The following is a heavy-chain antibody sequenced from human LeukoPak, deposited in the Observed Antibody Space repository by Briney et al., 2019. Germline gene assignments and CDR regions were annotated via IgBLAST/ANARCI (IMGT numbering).Heavy chain of an antibody. CDR2: ISYDGSNK. D-gene: IGHD2/OR15-2a*01. CDR1: GFTFSSYG. J-gene: IGHJ4*02. V-gene: IGHV3-30*03. Sequence: GRSLRLSCAASGFTFSSYGMHWVRQAPGKGLEWVAVISYDGSNKYYADSVKGRLTISRDNSKNTLYLQMNSLRAEDTAVYYCAREGPRGNSQFDYWGQGTLVTVSS. CDR3: AREGPRGNSQFDY.